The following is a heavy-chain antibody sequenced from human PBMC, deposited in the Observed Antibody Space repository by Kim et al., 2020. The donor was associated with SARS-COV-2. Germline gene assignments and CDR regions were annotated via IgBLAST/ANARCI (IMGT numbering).Heavy chain of an antibody. CDR2: INPNSGGT. Sequence: ASVKVSCKASGYTFTGYYMHWVRQAPGQGLEWMGWINPNSGGTNYAQKFQGRVTMTRDTSISTAYMELSRLRSDDTAVYYCARDLSSSWYWFDPWGQGTLGTLSS. CDR3: ARDLSSSWYWFDP. V-gene: IGHV1-2*02. CDR1: GYTFTGYY. J-gene: IGHJ5*02. D-gene: IGHD6-13*01.